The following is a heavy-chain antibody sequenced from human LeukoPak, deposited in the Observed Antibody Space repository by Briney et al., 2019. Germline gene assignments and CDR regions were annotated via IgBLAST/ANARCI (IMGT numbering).Heavy chain of an antibody. J-gene: IGHJ4*02. Sequence: SETLSLTCTVSGGSISSYYWSWIRQPPGKGLEWIGYIYHSGSTKYNPSLKSRVTISVGTSKNQLSLSLTSVTAADTAVYYCARSAAGTGGDFDYWGQGSLVTVSS. CDR2: IYHSGST. V-gene: IGHV4-59*12. CDR3: ARSAAGTGGDFDY. CDR1: GGSISSYY. D-gene: IGHD6-13*01.